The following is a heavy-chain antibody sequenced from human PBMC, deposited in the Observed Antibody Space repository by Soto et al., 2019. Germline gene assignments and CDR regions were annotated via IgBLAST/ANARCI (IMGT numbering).Heavy chain of an antibody. CDR3: VRERVYYYYGMDV. V-gene: IGHV3-33*01. J-gene: IGHJ6*02. Sequence: GGSLRLSCAASGFTFSSYGMHWVRQAPGKGLEWVAVIWYDGSNKYYADSVKGRFTISRDNSKNTLYLQMNSLRAEDTAVYYCVRERVYYYYGMDVWGQGTTVTVSS. CDR2: IWYDGSNK. CDR1: GFTFSSYG.